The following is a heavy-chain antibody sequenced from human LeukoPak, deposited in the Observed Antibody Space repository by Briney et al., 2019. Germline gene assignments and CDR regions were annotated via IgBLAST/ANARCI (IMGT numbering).Heavy chain of an antibody. CDR2: IYYSGST. D-gene: IGHD3-10*01. V-gene: IGHV4-59*08. J-gene: IGHJ6*02. CDR1: GGSISNYY. Sequence: SETLSLTCTVSGGSISNYYWSWIRQPPGRGLEWIGYIYYSGSTDYNPSLESRVTISVDTSKNQFSLKLSSVTAADTAVYYCASLGSGSYYYYGMDVWGQGTTVTVSS. CDR3: ASLGSGSYYYYGMDV.